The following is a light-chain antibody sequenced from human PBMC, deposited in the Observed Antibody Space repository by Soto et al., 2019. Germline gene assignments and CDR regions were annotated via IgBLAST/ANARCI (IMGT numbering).Light chain of an antibody. CDR1: SSDVGDFNY. J-gene: IGLJ2*01. V-gene: IGLV2-14*03. Sequence: QSALTQPASVSGSPGRSVTISCTGSSSDVGDFNYVSWYQHLPGRAPKLIIYDVTNRPSGISYRFSASKSGRTASLTISGLQAEDEADYDCSSYSSSITHVVFGGGTKLTVL. CDR2: DVT. CDR3: SSYSSSITHVV.